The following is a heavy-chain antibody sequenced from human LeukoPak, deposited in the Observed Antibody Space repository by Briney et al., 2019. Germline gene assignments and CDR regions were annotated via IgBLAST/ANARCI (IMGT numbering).Heavy chain of an antibody. D-gene: IGHD5/OR15-5a*01. Sequence: RPSQTPSLTCTVSGGTISSGGYYWIWIRQQPGKGLEWIGYIYSTGNTYYNPSLKGRVTMSAVTSKNQFSLRLTSVTAADTAVYYCARGGLYAFHFWGQGTLVTVSS. CDR3: ARGGLYAFHF. CDR2: IYSTGNT. J-gene: IGHJ4*02. V-gene: IGHV4-31*03. CDR1: GGTISSGGYY.